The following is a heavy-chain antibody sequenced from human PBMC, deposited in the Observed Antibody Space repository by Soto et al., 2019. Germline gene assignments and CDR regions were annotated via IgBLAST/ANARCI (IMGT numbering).Heavy chain of an antibody. CDR1: GGSISSGGYY. D-gene: IGHD2-15*01. V-gene: IGHV4-31*03. CDR3: ARVGYCSGGSCPRGGWFDP. J-gene: IGHJ5*02. Sequence: QVQLQESGPGLVKPSQTLSLTCTVSGGSISSGGYYWSWIRQHPGKGLEWIGYIYYSGSTYYNPSLKSRVTISVDTSKNQCSLKLSSVTDADTAVYYCARVGYCSGGSCPRGGWFDPWGQGTLVTVSS. CDR2: IYYSGST.